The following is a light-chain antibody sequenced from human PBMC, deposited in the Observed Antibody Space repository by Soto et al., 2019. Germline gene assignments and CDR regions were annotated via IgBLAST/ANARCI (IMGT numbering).Light chain of an antibody. J-gene: IGLJ1*01. CDR1: SSDGGAYNY. V-gene: IGLV2-14*01. CDR2: EVS. CDR3: SSYTSSSTLYV. Sequence: QSALTQPASVSGSPGQSITISCTGTSSDGGAYNYVSWYQQHPGKAPKLMIYEVSNRPSGVSNRFSGSKSGNTASLTISGLQAEDEADYYCSSYTSSSTLYVVGTGTKLTVL.